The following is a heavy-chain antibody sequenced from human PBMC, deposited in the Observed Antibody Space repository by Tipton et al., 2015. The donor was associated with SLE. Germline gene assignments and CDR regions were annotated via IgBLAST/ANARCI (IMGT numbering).Heavy chain of an antibody. CDR1: GASINSGGYY. Sequence: TLSLTCTVSGASINSGGYYWSWIRQHPEKGLEWIGYIYSNGNTYFNPSLKSRLTISLDTSQNQFSLSLTSVTAADTAVYYCAGTPWLVRFEYWGQGTLVNVSP. CDR2: IYSNGNT. CDR3: AGTPWLVRFEY. D-gene: IGHD6-19*01. J-gene: IGHJ4*02. V-gene: IGHV4-31*03.